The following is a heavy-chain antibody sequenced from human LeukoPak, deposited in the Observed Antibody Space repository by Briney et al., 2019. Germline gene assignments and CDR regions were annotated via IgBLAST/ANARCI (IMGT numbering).Heavy chain of an antibody. V-gene: IGHV1-2*02. CDR2: INPNSGGT. CDR1: GYTFTGYY. Sequence: ASVKVSCKASGYTFTGYYMHWVRQAPGQGLGWMGWINPNSGGTNYAQKFQGRVTMTRDTSISTAYMELSRLRSDDTAVYYCAREPLVAYYYYGMDVWGQGTTVTVSS. D-gene: IGHD2-15*01. CDR3: AREPLVAYYYYGMDV. J-gene: IGHJ6*02.